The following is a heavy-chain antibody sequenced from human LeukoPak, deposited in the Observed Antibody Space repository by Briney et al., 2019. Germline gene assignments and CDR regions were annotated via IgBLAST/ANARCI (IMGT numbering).Heavy chain of an antibody. CDR3: ARDHSGSYLFDY. CDR2: IIPILGIA. CDR1: GGTFSSYA. V-gene: IGHV1-69*04. Sequence: ASVKVSCKASGGTFSSYAISWVRQAPGQGLEWMGRIIPILGIANYAQKFQGRVTITADKSTSTAYMELSSLRSEDTAVYYCARDHSGSYLFDYWGQGTLVTVSS. J-gene: IGHJ4*02. D-gene: IGHD1-26*01.